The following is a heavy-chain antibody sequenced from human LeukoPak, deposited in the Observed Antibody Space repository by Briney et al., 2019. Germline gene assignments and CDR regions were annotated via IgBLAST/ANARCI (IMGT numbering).Heavy chain of an antibody. CDR2: ISGSVGTT. CDR3: ARAISGYNYGLDY. J-gene: IGHJ4*02. CDR1: GFTFSNSG. D-gene: IGHD5-18*01. V-gene: IGHV3-23*01. Sequence: PGGSLRLSCTASGFTFSNSGMDWVRQAPGKGLEWVSAISGSVGTTYYADSVKGRFTISRDNSKNTLSLQMNSLRAEDTAVCFCARAISGYNYGLDYWGQGTLVTVSS.